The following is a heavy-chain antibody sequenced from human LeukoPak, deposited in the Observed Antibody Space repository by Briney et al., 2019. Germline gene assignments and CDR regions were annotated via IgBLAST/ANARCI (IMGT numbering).Heavy chain of an antibody. J-gene: IGHJ6*02. CDR2: ISYDGSNK. CDR1: GFTFSSYA. V-gene: IGHV3-30-3*01. Sequence: QSGGSLRLSCAASGFTFSSYAMHWVRQAPGKGLEWVAVISYDGSNKYYADSVKGRLTISRDNSKNTLYLQMNSLRAEDTAVYYCARVRGYSSGWYGYGSAYYYGMDVWGQGTTVTVSS. D-gene: IGHD6-19*01. CDR3: ARVRGYSSGWYGYGSAYYYGMDV.